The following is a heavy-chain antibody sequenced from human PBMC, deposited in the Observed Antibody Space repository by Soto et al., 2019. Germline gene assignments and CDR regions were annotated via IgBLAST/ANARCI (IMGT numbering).Heavy chain of an antibody. V-gene: IGHV4-31*03. J-gene: IGHJ3*02. Sequence: HVQLQESGPGLVKTSQTLSLTCTVSGGSISTGGYYWSWIRQHPGRGLEWIGYIYHSGMTFSNPSLQSRVAISIDTSKNKFSLKLSSVTAADTAVYYCATVRWELHDAFDIWGQGTMVSVSS. CDR2: IYHSGMT. CDR1: GGSISTGGYY. D-gene: IGHD1-26*01. CDR3: ATVRWELHDAFDI.